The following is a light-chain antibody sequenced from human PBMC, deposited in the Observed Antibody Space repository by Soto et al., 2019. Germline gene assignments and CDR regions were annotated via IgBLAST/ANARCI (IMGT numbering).Light chain of an antibody. CDR1: QSVGNNY. J-gene: IGKJ4*01. V-gene: IGKV3-20*01. CDR3: KQNGSSPFP. Sequence: EIVLTQSPGTLSLSPGERATLSCRASQSVGNNYLVWYQQKPGQPPRFLMYDVSTRATGIPDRFSGSGSGTNFPPPSGGLEPKVLAVNYGKQNGSSPFPFGEGTR. CDR2: DVS.